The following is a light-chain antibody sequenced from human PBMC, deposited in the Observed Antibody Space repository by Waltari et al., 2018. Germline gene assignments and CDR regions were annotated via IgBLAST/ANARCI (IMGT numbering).Light chain of an antibody. V-gene: IGLV2-14*01. Sequence: QSALTQPASVSGSPGQSITISCYGTSSDVGFYNYVSWYQQHPGKAPKLIVYDVSERPSGVSDRFSGSKSGKTASLSISGLQAEDDAVYYCNSYTGSSSWVFGGGTKVTVL. CDR1: SSDVGFYNY. CDR2: DVS. J-gene: IGLJ3*02. CDR3: NSYTGSSSWV.